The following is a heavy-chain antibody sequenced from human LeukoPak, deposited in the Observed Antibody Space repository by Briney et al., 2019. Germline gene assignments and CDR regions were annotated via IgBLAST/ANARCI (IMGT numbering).Heavy chain of an antibody. CDR1: GYSFTSYW. CDR2: IYPGYSDT. Sequence: GESLKISCXGSGYSFTSYWIGWVRQMPGKGLEWMGIIYPGYSDTRYSPSFQGQVTISANKSISTASLQWSSLKASDTAMYYCARTGSASSSWTIDYWGQGTLVTVSS. V-gene: IGHV5-51*01. J-gene: IGHJ4*02. D-gene: IGHD6-6*01. CDR3: ARTGSASSSWTIDY.